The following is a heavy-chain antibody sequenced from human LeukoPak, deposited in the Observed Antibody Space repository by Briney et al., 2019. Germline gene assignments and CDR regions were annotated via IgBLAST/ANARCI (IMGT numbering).Heavy chain of an antibody. J-gene: IGHJ4*02. CDR1: GGTFSSYA. D-gene: IGHD3-22*01. V-gene: IGHV1-69*05. CDR2: IIPIFGTA. CDR3: ARDGVGGPYYYDSSGYRFDY. Sequence: SVKVSCKASGGTFSSYAISWVRQAPGQGLEWMGRIIPIFGTANYAQKFQGRVTITTDESTSTAYMELSSLRSEDTAVYYCARDGVGGPYYYDSSGYRFDYWGREPWSPSPQ.